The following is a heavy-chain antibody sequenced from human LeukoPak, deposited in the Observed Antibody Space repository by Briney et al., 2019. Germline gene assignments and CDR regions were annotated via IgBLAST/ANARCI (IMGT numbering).Heavy chain of an antibody. CDR1: GDSVSSNSAA. J-gene: IGHJ3*02. CDR2: TYYRSKWYN. V-gene: IGHV6-1*01. Sequence: SQTLSLTCAISGDSVSSNSAAWNWIRRSPSRGLEWLGRTYYRSKWYNNYAVSVKSRITINPDTSKNQFSLQLNSVTPEDAGVYYCARGDAFDIWGQGTMVTVSS. CDR3: ARGDAFDI.